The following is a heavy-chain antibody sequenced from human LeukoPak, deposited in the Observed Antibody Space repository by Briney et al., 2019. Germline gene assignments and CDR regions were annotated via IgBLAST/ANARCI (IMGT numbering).Heavy chain of an antibody. V-gene: IGHV3-23*01. D-gene: IGHD1-1*01. J-gene: IGHJ4*02. CDR2: TSATSGST. CDR1: GFTFSNYA. Sequence: PGGSLRLSCAASGFTFSNYAMSWVRQAPGKGLEWVSTTSATSGSTYYADFVKGRFTISRDNSKYTLYLQMNSLRADDTAVYYCANTNDRDGDFSGDCWGQGTLVTVSS. CDR3: ANTNDRDGDFSGDC.